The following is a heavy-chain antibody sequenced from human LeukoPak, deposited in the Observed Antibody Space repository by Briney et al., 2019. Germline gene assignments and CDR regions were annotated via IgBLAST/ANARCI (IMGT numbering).Heavy chain of an antibody. J-gene: IGHJ4*02. CDR2: ISGYNGNT. CDR1: GHTFSNWG. V-gene: IGHV1-18*01. CDR3: ARDPGSGNYRADY. Sequence: ASVKVSCKASGHTFSNWGISWVRQAPGQGLEWMGWISGYNGNTNYAQKLQGRATMTTDTSTSTAYMELRSLGSDDTAMYYCARDPGSGNYRADYWGQGTLVTVSS. D-gene: IGHD3-10*01.